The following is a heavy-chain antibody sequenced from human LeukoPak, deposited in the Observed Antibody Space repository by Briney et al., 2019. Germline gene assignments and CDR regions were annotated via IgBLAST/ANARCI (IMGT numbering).Heavy chain of an antibody. CDR3: ARVGDWNDLGY. D-gene: IGHD1-1*01. CDR2: IFYTGGT. CDR1: GGSLNNYY. V-gene: IGHV4-59*01. J-gene: IGHJ4*02. Sequence: SETLSLTCTVSGGSLNNYYWTCIRESPGEGLEWIGDIFYTGGTNYNPSLKSRVTISVDTSKNQFSLNLNSVTTTDTAVYYCARVGDWNDLGYWGQGAPVAVSS.